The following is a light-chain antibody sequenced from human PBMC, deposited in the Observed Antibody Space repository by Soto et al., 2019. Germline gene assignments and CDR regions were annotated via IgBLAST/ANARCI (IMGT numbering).Light chain of an antibody. CDR3: SSYTSTTTLYV. V-gene: IGLV2-14*03. CDR2: DVT. J-gene: IGLJ1*01. Sequence: QSALTQPASVSGSPGQSITISSTGTSSDVGIYNYVSWYQHHPGKAPKLIIFDVTKRPSGTSSRFSGAKSGDTASLTISGLQAEDEADYYCSSYTSTTTLYVFGTGTKLTVL. CDR1: SSDVGIYNY.